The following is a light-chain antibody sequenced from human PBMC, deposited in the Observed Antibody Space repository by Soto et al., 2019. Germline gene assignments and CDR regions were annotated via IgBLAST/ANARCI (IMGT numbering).Light chain of an antibody. Sequence: EIVLTQSPGTLSLSPGERATLSCRASQSVSSSYLAWYQQKAGQAPRLLIYGASSRATGFPDRFSGSVSMTDFTLKDRSLEPEDLSVYYCQQCGSSPVTFGPGTKVDI. CDR1: QSVSSSY. CDR3: QQCGSSPVT. V-gene: IGKV3-20*01. J-gene: IGKJ3*01. CDR2: GAS.